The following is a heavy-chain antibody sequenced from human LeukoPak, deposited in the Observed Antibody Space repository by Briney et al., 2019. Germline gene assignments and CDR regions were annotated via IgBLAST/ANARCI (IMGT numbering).Heavy chain of an antibody. CDR3: ARLQGYCSSSSCPDYYYYGMDV. CDR2: INPSGGST. D-gene: IGHD2-2*01. V-gene: IGHV1-46*01. CDR1: GYTFTSYY. J-gene: IGHJ6*02. Sequence: ASEKVSCKASGYTFTSYYMHWVRQAPGQGLEWMGIINPSGGSTSYAQKFQGRVTMTRDTSTSTVYMELSSLRSEDTAVYYCARLQGYCSSSSCPDYYYYGMDVWGQGTTVTVSS.